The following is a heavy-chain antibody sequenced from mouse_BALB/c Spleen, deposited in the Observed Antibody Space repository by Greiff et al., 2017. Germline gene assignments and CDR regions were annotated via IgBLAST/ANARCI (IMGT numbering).Heavy chain of an antibody. Sequence: EVQGVESGGGLVKPGGSLKLSCAASGFTFSDYYMYWVRQTPEKRLEWVATISDGGSYTYYPDSVKGRFTISRDNAKNNLYLQMSSLKSEDTAMYYCARADGYWFAYWGQGTLVTVSA. J-gene: IGHJ3*01. CDR2: ISDGGSYT. CDR1: GFTFSDYY. CDR3: ARADGYWFAY. V-gene: IGHV5-4*02. D-gene: IGHD2-3*01.